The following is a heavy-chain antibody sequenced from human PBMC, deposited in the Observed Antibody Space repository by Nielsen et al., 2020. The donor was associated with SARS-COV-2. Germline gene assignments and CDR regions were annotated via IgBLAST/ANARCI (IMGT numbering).Heavy chain of an antibody. CDR1: GGSISDYY. V-gene: IGHV4-59*08. CDR3: ARHVLLWFGELYYFDY. CDR2: VHYSGTT. D-gene: IGHD3-10*01. J-gene: IGHJ4*02. Sequence: SETLSLTCSVSGGSISDYYWTWIRQPPGKGLEWIGYVHYSGTTNYNPSLKSRVTISVDTSKNQFSLKLSSVTAADTAVYYCARHVLLWFGELYYFDYWGQGTLVTVSS.